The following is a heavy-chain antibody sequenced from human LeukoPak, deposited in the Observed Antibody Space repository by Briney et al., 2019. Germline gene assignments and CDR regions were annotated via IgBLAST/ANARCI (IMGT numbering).Heavy chain of an antibody. J-gene: IGHJ4*02. CDR1: DFSINSGYH. CDR2: MHHSGST. V-gene: IGHV4-38-2*02. CDR3: ARDRSYFTFDY. D-gene: IGHD3-10*01. Sequence: SETLSLTCTVSDFSINSGYHWGWVRQPPGKGLEWIGSMHHSGSTYYNPSLKSRVTMSTDTSKSQFSLKLSSVTAADTAVYYWARDRSYFTFDYWGQGTLVTVSS.